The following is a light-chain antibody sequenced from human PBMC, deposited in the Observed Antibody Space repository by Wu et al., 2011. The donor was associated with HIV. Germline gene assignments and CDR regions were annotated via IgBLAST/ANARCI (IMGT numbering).Light chain of an antibody. CDR1: QTVSNTY. Sequence: EIVLTQSPGTLSLSPGERATLSCRASQTVSNTYLAWYQQKPGQAPRLLIYGTSSRATGISDRFSGSGSGTDFTLTISRLEPEDFAVYYCQQYGNSPYTFGLGDQAGDQ. V-gene: IGKV3-20*01. CDR3: QQYGNSPYT. J-gene: IGKJ2*01. CDR2: GTS.